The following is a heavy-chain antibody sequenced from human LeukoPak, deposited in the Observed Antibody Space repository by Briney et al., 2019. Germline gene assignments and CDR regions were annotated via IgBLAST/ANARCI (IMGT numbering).Heavy chain of an antibody. J-gene: IGHJ6*03. CDR2: INSDGSST. D-gene: IGHD2-2*01. CDR1: GFTFSSYW. Sequence: GGSLRLSCAASGFTFSSYWMHWVRQAPGKGLVWVSRINSDGSSTTYAHSVKGRFTISRNNAKNTLYLQMNGLSAEDTAVYYCARAPAGNYYYMDVWGKGTTVTVSS. V-gene: IGHV3-74*01. CDR3: ARAPAGNYYYMDV.